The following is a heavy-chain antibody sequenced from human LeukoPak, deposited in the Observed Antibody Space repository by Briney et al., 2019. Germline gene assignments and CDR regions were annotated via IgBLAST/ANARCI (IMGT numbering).Heavy chain of an antibody. Sequence: GGSLRLSCAASGFTFSSYAMSWVRQAPGKGLEWVSTMSTNGVATYYADSVKGRFTISRDNSKNTLYLQMNSLRADDTAVYYCAKSLRGTRTYYYYYMDVWEKGPRSPSP. D-gene: IGHD3-16*01. V-gene: IGHV3-23*01. CDR2: MSTNGVAT. CDR1: GFTFSSYA. J-gene: IGHJ6*03. CDR3: AKSLRGTRTYYYYYMDV.